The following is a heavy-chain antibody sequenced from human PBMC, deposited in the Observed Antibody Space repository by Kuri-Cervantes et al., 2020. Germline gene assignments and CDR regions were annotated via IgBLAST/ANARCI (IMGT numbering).Heavy chain of an antibody. CDR1: GGSISSYY. CDR2: IYTSGST. Sequence: SETLSLTCTVSGGSISSYYWSWIRQPAGKGLEWIGRIYTSGSTNYNPSLKSRVTISVDKSKNQFSLKLSSVTAADTAVYYCARDLGRFGEGGVLGYNWFDPWGQGTLVTVSS. D-gene: IGHD3-10*01. CDR3: ARDLGRFGEGGVLGYNWFDP. J-gene: IGHJ5*02. V-gene: IGHV4-4*07.